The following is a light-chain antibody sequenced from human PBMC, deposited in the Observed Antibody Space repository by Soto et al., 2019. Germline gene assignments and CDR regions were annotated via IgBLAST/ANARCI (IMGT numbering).Light chain of an antibody. J-gene: IGKJ1*01. CDR3: PQYGSSPT. CDR2: GAS. V-gene: IGKV3-20*01. CDR1: QSVSSSF. Sequence: EIVLTQSPGTLSLSPGERATLSCRASQSVSSSFLAWYQQKPDQAPRLLIYGASSRATGIPDRFSGSGSGTDFTLTISRLEPEDFAVYYCPQYGSSPTFGQGTKVEIK.